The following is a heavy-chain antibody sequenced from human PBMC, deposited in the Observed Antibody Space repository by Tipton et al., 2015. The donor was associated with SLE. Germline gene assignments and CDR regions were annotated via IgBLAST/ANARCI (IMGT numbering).Heavy chain of an antibody. CDR1: GDSFSNHF. V-gene: IGHV4-4*08. CDR2: MYRSGTT. J-gene: IGHJ4*02. CDR3: ARDTLGGLDY. D-gene: IGHD7-27*01. Sequence: TLSLTCTVSGDSFSNHFWSWIRQPPGKGLEWIGYMYRSGTTYSNPSLKSRVTISVDTSKNQFSLKMSSVTAADTAVYYCARDTLGGLDYWGQGTLVTVSS.